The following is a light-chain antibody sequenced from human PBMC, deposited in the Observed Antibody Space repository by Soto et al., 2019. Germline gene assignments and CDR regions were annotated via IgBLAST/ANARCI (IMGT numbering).Light chain of an antibody. CDR2: DVT. CDR1: SSDIGDYDY. Sequence: QSVLTQPASVSGSPRQSITISCTGTSSDIGDYDYVSWYQHLPGKAPKLLIFDVTHRPSGVSDRFSGSKSGNTASLTISGVRPEDEADYYCCSYTDIALDVVFGGGTKLTVL. CDR3: CSYTDIALDVV. J-gene: IGLJ2*01. V-gene: IGLV2-14*01.